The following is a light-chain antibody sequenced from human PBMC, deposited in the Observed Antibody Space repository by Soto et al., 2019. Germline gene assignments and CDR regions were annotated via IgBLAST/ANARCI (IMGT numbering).Light chain of an antibody. Sequence: EIVLTQSPGTLSLSPGETATLSCRASQTVSSSYLAWYQQKPGQAPRLLIYGTTSRATGVPDRFSGGGSGTAFTLTIFRLEPEDFAVYNCQQYGSPPPTFGGGTKVEIK. J-gene: IGKJ4*01. CDR3: QQYGSPPPT. CDR1: QTVSSSY. V-gene: IGKV3-20*01. CDR2: GTT.